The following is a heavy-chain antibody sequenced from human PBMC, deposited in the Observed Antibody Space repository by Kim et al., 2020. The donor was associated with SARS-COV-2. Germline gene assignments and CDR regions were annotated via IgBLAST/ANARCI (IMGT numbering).Heavy chain of an antibody. CDR3: ASTPIAAAGNYGMDV. D-gene: IGHD6-13*01. J-gene: IGHJ6*02. CDR2: IKQDGSEK. Sequence: GGSLRLSCAASGFTFSSYWMSWVRQAPGKGLEWVANIKQDGSEKYYVDSVKGRFTISRDNAKNSLYLQMNSLRAEDTAVYYCASTPIAAAGNYGMDVWGQGTTVTVSS. CDR1: GFTFSSYW. V-gene: IGHV3-7*01.